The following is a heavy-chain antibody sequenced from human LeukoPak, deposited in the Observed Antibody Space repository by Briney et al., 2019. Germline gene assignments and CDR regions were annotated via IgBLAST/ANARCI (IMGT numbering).Heavy chain of an antibody. Sequence: GGSLRLSCAASGFTVSSNYMSWVRQAPGKGLEWVSVIYSGGSTYYADSVKGRFTISRDNSKNTLYLQMNSLRVEDTAVYYCARLQWQPPDYWGQGTLVIVSS. V-gene: IGHV3-53*01. CDR1: GFTVSSNY. D-gene: IGHD6-19*01. J-gene: IGHJ4*02. CDR3: ARLQWQPPDY. CDR2: IYSGGST.